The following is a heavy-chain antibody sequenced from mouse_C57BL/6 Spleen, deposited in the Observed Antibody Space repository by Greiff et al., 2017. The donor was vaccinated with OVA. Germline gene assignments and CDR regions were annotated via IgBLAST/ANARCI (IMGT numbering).Heavy chain of an antibody. CDR2: ISSGGGYI. CDR1: GFTFSSYA. D-gene: IGHD4-1*01. Sequence: EVKVEESGEGLVKPGGSLKLSCAASGFTFSSYAMSWVRQTPEKRLEWVAYISSGGGYIYYADTVKGRFTISRDNARNTLYLQMSSLTSEDTAMYYCTRDRANWDGGYFDVWGTGTTVTVSS. J-gene: IGHJ1*03. CDR3: TRDRANWDGGYFDV. V-gene: IGHV5-9-1*02.